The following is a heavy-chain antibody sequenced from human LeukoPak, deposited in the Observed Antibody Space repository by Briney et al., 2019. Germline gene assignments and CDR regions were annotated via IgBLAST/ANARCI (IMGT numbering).Heavy chain of an antibody. Sequence: GGSLRLSCAASGFTFSDYYMSWIRQAPGKGLEWVSYISSSGSTIYYADSVKGRFTISRDNAKNSLYLQMNSLRAEDTAVYYCARLMITFGGVIVRQTKPFDYWGQGTLVTVSS. J-gene: IGHJ4*02. D-gene: IGHD3-16*02. CDR3: ARLMITFGGVIVRQTKPFDY. V-gene: IGHV3-11*04. CDR1: GFTFSDYY. CDR2: ISSSGSTI.